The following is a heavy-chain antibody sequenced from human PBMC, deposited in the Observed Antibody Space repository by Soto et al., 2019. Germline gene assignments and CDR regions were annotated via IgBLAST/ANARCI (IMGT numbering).Heavy chain of an antibody. CDR1: GESFSGYY. CDR2: INHSGST. Sequence: QVQLQQWGAGLLKPSETLSLTCAVYGESFSGYYWTWIRQPPGKGLEWIGEINHSGSTKYNPSLKSRVTISVDTSKYQFSLKLRSVTAADTAVFYCARPRTTETSSLAYWGQGTLVTVSS. V-gene: IGHV4-34*01. J-gene: IGHJ4*02. CDR3: ARPRTTETSSLAY. D-gene: IGHD4-17*01.